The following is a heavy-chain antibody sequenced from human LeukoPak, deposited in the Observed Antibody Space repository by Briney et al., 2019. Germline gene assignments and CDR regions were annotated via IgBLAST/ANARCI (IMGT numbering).Heavy chain of an antibody. CDR3: ARGYSYGYVYYYMDV. CDR2: INPNSGGT. J-gene: IGHJ6*03. V-gene: IGHV1-2*02. CDR1: GYTFTGYY. D-gene: IGHD5-18*01. Sequence: GAPVKVSCKASGYTFTGYYMHWVRQAPGQGLEWMGWINPNSGGTNYAQKFQGRVTMTRDTSISTAYMELSRLRSDDTAVYYCARGYSYGYVYYYMDVWGKGTTVTVSS.